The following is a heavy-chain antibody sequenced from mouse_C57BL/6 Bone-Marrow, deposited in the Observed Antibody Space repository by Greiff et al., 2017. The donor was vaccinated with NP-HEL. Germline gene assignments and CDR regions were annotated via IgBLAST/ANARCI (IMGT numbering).Heavy chain of an antibody. CDR3: AKNRDSSYGAMDY. CDR1: GFSLTSYG. V-gene: IGHV2-5*01. D-gene: IGHD1-1*01. Sequence: QVQLKESGPGLVQPSQSLSITCTVSGFSLTSYGVHWVRQSPGKGLEWLGVIWRGGSTDYNAAFMSRLSITKDNSKSQVFFKMNSLQADDTAIYYCAKNRDSSYGAMDYWGQGTSVTVSS. CDR2: IWRGGST. J-gene: IGHJ4*01.